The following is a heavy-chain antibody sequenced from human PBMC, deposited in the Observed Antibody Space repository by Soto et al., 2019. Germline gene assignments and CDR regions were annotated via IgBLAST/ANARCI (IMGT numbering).Heavy chain of an antibody. D-gene: IGHD6-19*01. V-gene: IGHV1-18*01. J-gene: IGHJ6*02. CDR1: GYTFTSYG. CDR3: AREEWLDYLAQGKYYYYGMDV. Sequence: QVQLVQSGAEVKKPGASVKVSCKASGYTFTSYGISWVRQAPGQGLEWMGWISAYNGNTNYAQKLQGRVTMTTDTSTSTAYMELRSLRSDDTAVYYCAREEWLDYLAQGKYYYYGMDVWGQGTTVTDSS. CDR2: ISAYNGNT.